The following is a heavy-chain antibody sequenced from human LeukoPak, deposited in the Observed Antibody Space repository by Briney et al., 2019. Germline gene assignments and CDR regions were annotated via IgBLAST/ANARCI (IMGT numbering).Heavy chain of an antibody. D-gene: IGHD3-22*01. V-gene: IGHV3-74*01. CDR1: GFTFSSYA. CDR2: IKSDGSST. CDR3: ARYYYDSSRGAY. Sequence: PGGSLRLSCTASGFTFSSYAMHWVRQAPGKGLVWVSRIKSDGSSTSYADSVKGRFTISRDNARNTLFLQMNSLRAEDTAVYYCARYYYDSSRGAYWGQGTLVTVSS. J-gene: IGHJ4*02.